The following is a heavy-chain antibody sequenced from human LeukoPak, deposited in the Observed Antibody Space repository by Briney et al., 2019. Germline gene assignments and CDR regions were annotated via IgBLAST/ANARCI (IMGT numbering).Heavy chain of an antibody. J-gene: IGHJ5*02. CDR3: AKDRSYYDSSGLPHGFDP. CDR2: IWYDGSKK. CDR1: GFTFSSHG. D-gene: IGHD3-22*01. Sequence: GTSLRLSCAASGFTFSSHGMQWVRQAPGKGLEWVAVIWYDGSKKYFADSVKGRFTISRDNSKNKLYLQMNSLRAEDTAVYYCAKDRSYYDSSGLPHGFDPWGQGTLVTVFS. V-gene: IGHV3-33*06.